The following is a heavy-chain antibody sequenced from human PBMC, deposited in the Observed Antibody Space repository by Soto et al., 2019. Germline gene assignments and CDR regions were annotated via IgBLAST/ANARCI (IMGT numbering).Heavy chain of an antibody. V-gene: IGHV3-30-3*01. CDR1: GFTFSVYA. J-gene: IGHJ4*02. Sequence: QVQLVESGGGVVQPGRSLRLSCAASGFTFSVYAMQWVRQAPGKGLEWVAIISYDGSNEYYADSVKGRFTISRDNSENTLYLQMNGLRAEDTAVYYCLGDFGLDYWGQGTLVTVSS. D-gene: IGHD3-10*01. CDR3: LGDFGLDY. CDR2: ISYDGSNE.